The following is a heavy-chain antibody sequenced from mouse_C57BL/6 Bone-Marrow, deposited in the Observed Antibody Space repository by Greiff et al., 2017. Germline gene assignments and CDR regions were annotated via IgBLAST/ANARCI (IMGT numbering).Heavy chain of an antibody. Sequence: QVTLKVSGPGILQSSQTLSLTCSFSGFSLSTSGMGVSWIRQPSGKGLEWLAHIYWDDDKRYNPSLKSRLTISKATSRNQVLLKITSVDSADTATYYCARRPRYYYGWYFDVWGTGTTVTVSS. D-gene: IGHD1-1*01. CDR1: GFSLSTSGMG. CDR3: ARRPRYYYGWYFDV. CDR2: IYWDDDK. J-gene: IGHJ1*03. V-gene: IGHV8-12*01.